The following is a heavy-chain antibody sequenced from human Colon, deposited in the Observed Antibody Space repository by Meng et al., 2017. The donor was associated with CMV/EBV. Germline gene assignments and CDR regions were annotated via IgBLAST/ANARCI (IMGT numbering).Heavy chain of an antibody. CDR2: ISYDGSNK. CDR1: GFTFSSYA. V-gene: IGHV3-30-3*01. CDR3: VRESAHSSGWSLYNWFDP. Sequence: GESLKISCAASGFTFSSYAMHWVRQAPGKGLEWVAVISYDGSNKYYADSVKGRFTISRDNSKNTLYLHMNSLRVDDTAVYYCVRESAHSSGWSLYNWFDPWGQGTQVTVSS. D-gene: IGHD6-19*01. J-gene: IGHJ5*02.